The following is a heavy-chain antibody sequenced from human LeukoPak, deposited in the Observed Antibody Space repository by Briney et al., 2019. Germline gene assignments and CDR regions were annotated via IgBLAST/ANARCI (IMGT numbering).Heavy chain of an antibody. D-gene: IGHD2-15*01. J-gene: IGHJ4*02. CDR2: IKQDGSDK. CDR1: GFTFSSYW. CDR3: LTSTRSHRFDY. Sequence: GGSLRLSCAASGFTFSSYWMCWVRQAPGKGLEWVAIIKQDGSDKYYVDSVEGRFIISRDNAKNSLYLQMNSLGAEDTAVYYCLTSTRSHRFDYWGQGTPVTVSS. V-gene: IGHV3-7*01.